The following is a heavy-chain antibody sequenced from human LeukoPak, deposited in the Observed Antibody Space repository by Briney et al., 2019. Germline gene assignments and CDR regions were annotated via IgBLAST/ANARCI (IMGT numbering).Heavy chain of an antibody. V-gene: IGHV4-59*01. CDR1: GGSISNYY. CDR3: ARGYSGSYYGV. D-gene: IGHD1-26*01. Sequence: SETLSLTCTVSGGSISNYYWSWIRQPPGKGLEWIGYIFYSGSTNYNPSLKSRVTISVDTSKNQFSLQLSSVTAAGTAVYYCARGYSGSYYGVWGQGTLVTVSS. CDR2: IFYSGST. J-gene: IGHJ4*02.